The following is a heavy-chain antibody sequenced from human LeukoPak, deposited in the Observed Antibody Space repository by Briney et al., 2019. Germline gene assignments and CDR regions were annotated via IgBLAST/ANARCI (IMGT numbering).Heavy chain of an antibody. J-gene: IGHJ4*02. CDR1: GFIFSDYN. CDR3: ARGSYDSSDY. D-gene: IGHD3-22*01. Sequence: GGSLRLSCEASGFIFSDYNMNWVRQAPGKGLEWLSFIDSSSSTIYYADSVKGRFAISRDNAKNSLFLQMDSLRAEDTALYYCARGSYDSSDYWGQGTLVTVSS. CDR2: IDSSSSTI. V-gene: IGHV3-48*04.